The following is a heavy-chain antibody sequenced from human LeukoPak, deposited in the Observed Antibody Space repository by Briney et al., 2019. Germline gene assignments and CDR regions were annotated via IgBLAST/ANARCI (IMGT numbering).Heavy chain of an antibody. V-gene: IGHV3-73*01. CDR1: GFTFSGSA. J-gene: IGHJ6*02. CDR2: IRSKANSYAT. CDR3: TRPESAREDGYYYYYGMVV. Sequence: PGGSLRLSCAASGFTFSGSAMHWVRQASGKGLEWVGRIRSKANSYATAYAASVKGRFTISRDDSKNTAYLQMNSLKTEDTAVYYCTRPESAREDGYYYYYGMVVWGQGTTVTVSS.